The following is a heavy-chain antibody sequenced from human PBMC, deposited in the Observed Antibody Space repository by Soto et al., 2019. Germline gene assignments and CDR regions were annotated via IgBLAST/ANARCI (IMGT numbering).Heavy chain of an antibody. J-gene: IGHJ6*02. CDR1: GGSISSYY. V-gene: IGHV4-59*01. CDR3: ARDSLLYDSSGYSYYYYGMDV. D-gene: IGHD3-22*01. CDR2: IYYSGST. Sequence: SETLSLTCTVSGGSISSYYWSWIRQPPGKGLEWIGYIYYSGSTNYNPSLKSRFTISVDTSKNQFSLKLGFVTAADTAVYYCARDSLLYDSSGYSYYYYGMDVWGQGTTVTVSS.